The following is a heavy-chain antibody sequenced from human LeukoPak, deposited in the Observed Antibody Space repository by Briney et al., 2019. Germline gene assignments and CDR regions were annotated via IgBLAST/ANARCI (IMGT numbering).Heavy chain of an antibody. Sequence: QPGGSLRLSWAASGFTCSSYAMSWVRQAPGKGLEWVSAISGGGGSTYYADSVKGRFTISRDNSKNTLYLQMNSLRAEDTAVYYCAKRLAGVVPAANVFDYWGQGTLVTVSS. V-gene: IGHV3-23*01. CDR2: ISGGGGST. CDR3: AKRLAGVVPAANVFDY. D-gene: IGHD2-2*01. J-gene: IGHJ4*02. CDR1: GFTCSSYA.